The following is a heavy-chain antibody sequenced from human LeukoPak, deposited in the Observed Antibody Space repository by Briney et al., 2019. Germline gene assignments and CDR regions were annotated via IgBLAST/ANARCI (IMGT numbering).Heavy chain of an antibody. J-gene: IGHJ4*02. CDR3: AILQESMVRGVPASFDY. CDR1: GYTFTSYD. Sequence: ASVKVSCKASGYTFTSYDINWVRQATGQGLEWMGWMNPNSGNTGYAQKFQGRVTMTRNTSISTAYMELSSLRSEDTAVYYCAILQESMVRGVPASFDYWGQGTLVTVSS. D-gene: IGHD3-10*01. V-gene: IGHV1-8*01. CDR2: MNPNSGNT.